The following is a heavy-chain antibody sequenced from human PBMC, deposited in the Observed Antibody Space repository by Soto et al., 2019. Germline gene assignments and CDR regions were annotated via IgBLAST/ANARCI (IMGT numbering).Heavy chain of an antibody. Sequence: SVKVSCKASGGTFSSYAIGWVRQAPGQGLEWMGGIIPIFGTANYAQKFQGRVTITADESTSTAYMELSSLRSEDTAVYYCAREPGYCSGGSCYWLGWFDPWGQGTLVTVSS. CDR1: GGTFSSYA. CDR2: IIPIFGTA. CDR3: AREPGYCSGGSCYWLGWFDP. J-gene: IGHJ5*02. D-gene: IGHD2-15*01. V-gene: IGHV1-69*13.